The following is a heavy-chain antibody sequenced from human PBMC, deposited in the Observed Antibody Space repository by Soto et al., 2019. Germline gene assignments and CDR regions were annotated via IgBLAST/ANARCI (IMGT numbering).Heavy chain of an antibody. V-gene: IGHV1-69*13. CDR2: IIPIFGTA. CDR1: GGTFSSYA. CDR3: AAAYCSGGSCYSRGHYHYYYGMDV. D-gene: IGHD2-15*01. Sequence: SVKVSCKASGGTFSSYAISWVRQAPGQGLEWMGGIIPIFGTANYAQKFQGRVTITADESTSTAYMELSSLRSEDTAVYYCAAAYCSGGSCYSRGHYHYYYGMDVWGQGTTVTVSS. J-gene: IGHJ6*02.